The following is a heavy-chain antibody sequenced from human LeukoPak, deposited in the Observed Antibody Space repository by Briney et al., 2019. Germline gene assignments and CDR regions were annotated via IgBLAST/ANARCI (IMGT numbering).Heavy chain of an antibody. J-gene: IGHJ4*02. CDR2: ISGSGGST. V-gene: IGHV3-23*01. CDR3: AKEDIVLMVYATGYFDY. D-gene: IGHD2-8*01. Sequence: PGGSLRLSCAASGFTFSSYAMSWVRQAPGKGLEWVSAISGSGGSTYYADSVKGRFTISRDNSKNTLYLQMNGLRAEDTAVYYCAKEDIVLMVYATGYFDYWGQGTLVTVSS. CDR1: GFTFSSYA.